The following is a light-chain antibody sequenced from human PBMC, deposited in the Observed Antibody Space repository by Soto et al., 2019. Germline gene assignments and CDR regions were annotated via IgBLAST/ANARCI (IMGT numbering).Light chain of an antibody. J-gene: IGLJ3*02. Sequence: QSVLTQPPSVSGAPGQTITMSCTGSGSNVGASYDVHWYQVLPGAGPRLLIYKNNNRPSGVPDRFSGSKSGTSASLAITGVRAEDEAAYYCQSYDNILSGPLFGGGTKLTVL. V-gene: IGLV1-40*01. CDR1: GSNVGASYD. CDR3: QSYDNILSGPL. CDR2: KNN.